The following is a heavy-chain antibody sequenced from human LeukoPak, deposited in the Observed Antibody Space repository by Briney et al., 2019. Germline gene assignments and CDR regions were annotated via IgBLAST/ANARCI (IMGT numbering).Heavy chain of an antibody. D-gene: IGHD2-2*02. CDR3: AGTDQLLYPYYFDY. Sequence: GGSLRLSCAASGFTFSSYAMSWVRQAPGKGLEWVSAISGSGGSTYYADSVKGRFTIPRDNSKNTLYLQMNSLRAEDTAVYYCAGTDQLLYPYYFDYWGQGTLVTVSS. J-gene: IGHJ4*02. V-gene: IGHV3-23*01. CDR2: ISGSGGST. CDR1: GFTFSSYA.